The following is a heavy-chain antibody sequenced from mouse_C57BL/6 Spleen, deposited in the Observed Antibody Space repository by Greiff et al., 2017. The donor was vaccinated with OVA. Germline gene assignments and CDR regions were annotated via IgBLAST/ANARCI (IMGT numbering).Heavy chain of an antibody. CDR3: ARPNDDYAMYY. Sequence: QVQLQQSGPELVKPGASVKISCKASGYAFSSSWMNWVKQRPGKGLEWIGRIYPGDGDPNYNGKFKGKATLTADKSSSTAYMQLSSLTSQDSAVYFCARPNDDYAMYYWGQGTSVTVSS. CDR1: GYAFSSSW. J-gene: IGHJ4*01. D-gene: IGHD2-12*01. CDR2: IYPGDGDP. V-gene: IGHV1-82*01.